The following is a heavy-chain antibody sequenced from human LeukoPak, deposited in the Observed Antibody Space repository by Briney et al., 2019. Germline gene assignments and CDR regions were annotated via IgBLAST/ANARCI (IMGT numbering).Heavy chain of an antibody. D-gene: IGHD3-22*01. J-gene: IGHJ3*02. CDR3: ARDQGYYYDSSGLGDAFDI. CDR2: IYYSGST. V-gene: IGHV4-61*08. CDR1: GGSISSGGYY. Sequence: SQTLSLTCTVSGGSISSGGYYWSWIRQPPGKGLEWIGYIYYSGSTNYNPSLKSRVTISVDTSKNQFSLKLSSVTAADTAVYYCARDQGYYYDSSGLGDAFDIWGQGTMVTVSS.